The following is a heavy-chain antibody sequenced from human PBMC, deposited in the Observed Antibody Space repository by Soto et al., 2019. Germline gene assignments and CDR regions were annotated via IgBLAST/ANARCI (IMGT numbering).Heavy chain of an antibody. CDR2: IDPRDSYT. CDR3: ARLYCSSSTCDSWFDP. D-gene: IGHD2-2*01. V-gene: IGHV5-10-1*01. J-gene: IGHJ5*02. CDR1: GYTFTTFW. Sequence: GESLKISCTGFGYTFTTFWISWVRQMPGRGLEWMGRIDPRDSYTNYSPSFQGHVTISVDKSISTAYLQWGSLKASDTAMYYCARLYCSSSTCDSWFDPWGQGTLVTVSS.